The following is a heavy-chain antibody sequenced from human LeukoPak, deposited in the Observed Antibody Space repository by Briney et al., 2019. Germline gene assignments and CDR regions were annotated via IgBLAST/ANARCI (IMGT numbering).Heavy chain of an antibody. CDR1: GGSINSNY. CDR3: ARVGSWYYFDY. CDR2: IDHSGNT. Sequence: SQTPSLTCTVSGGSINSNYWSWIRQPPGEGLEWIAYIDHSGNTNYNPSLKSRVTISRDMSKNQFSLKLTSVTAADTAMYYCARVGSWYYFDYWGQGILVTVSS. V-gene: IGHV4-59*01. J-gene: IGHJ4*02. D-gene: IGHD6-19*01.